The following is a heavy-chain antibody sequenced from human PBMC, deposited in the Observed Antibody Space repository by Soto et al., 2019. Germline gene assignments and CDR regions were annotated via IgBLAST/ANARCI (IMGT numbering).Heavy chain of an antibody. Sequence: PSETLSLTCTVSGGSISSGGYYWSWIRQHPGKGLEWIGYIYYSGSTYYNPSLESRVTISVDTSKNQFSLKLSSVTAADIAVYYCAREIVVVPAAIGLFDYWGQGTLVTVSS. CDR1: GGSISSGGYY. CDR3: AREIVVVPAAIGLFDY. CDR2: IYYSGST. J-gene: IGHJ4*02. D-gene: IGHD2-2*01. V-gene: IGHV4-31*03.